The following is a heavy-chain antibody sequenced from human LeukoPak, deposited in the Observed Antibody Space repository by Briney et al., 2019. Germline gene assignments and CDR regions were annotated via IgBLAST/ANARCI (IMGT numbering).Heavy chain of an antibody. V-gene: IGHV1-2*02. Sequence: ASVTVSCKASGYTFTGYYMHWVRQAPGQGLEWMGWINPNSGGTNYAQKFQGRVTMTRDTSISTAYMELSRLRSDDTAVYYCARAISSGLCFDIWGQGTMVTVSS. CDR3: ARAISSGLCFDI. CDR2: INPNSGGT. D-gene: IGHD6-19*01. CDR1: GYTFTGYY. J-gene: IGHJ3*02.